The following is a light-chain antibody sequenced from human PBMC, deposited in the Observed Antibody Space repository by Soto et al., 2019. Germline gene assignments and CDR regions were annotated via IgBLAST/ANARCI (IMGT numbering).Light chain of an antibody. CDR1: TSDVGGYNY. CDR3: SSYAASNNFYFV. J-gene: IGLJ3*02. CDR2: EVT. Sequence: QSVLTQPPAASGSPGQSVTFSSTGTTSDVGGYNYVSWYQQYPGRAPKLMIYEVTKRPSGVPDRFSGSKSGNTASLTVSGLQAEDEADYYCSSYAASNNFYFVFGGGTKVTVL. V-gene: IGLV2-8*01.